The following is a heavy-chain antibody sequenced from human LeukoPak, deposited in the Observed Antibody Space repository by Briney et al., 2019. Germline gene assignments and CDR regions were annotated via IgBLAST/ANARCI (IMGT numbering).Heavy chain of an antibody. V-gene: IGHV4-59*01. Sequence: PSETLSLTCTVSGVSISSYYWSWIRQPPGKGLEWIGYIYYSGSTNYNPSLKSRVTISVDTSKNQFSLKLSAVTAADTAVYYCARDCSSTSCYGGGFDYWGQGTLVTVSA. CDR3: ARDCSSTSCYGGGFDY. CDR1: GVSISSYY. CDR2: IYYSGST. D-gene: IGHD2-2*01. J-gene: IGHJ4*02.